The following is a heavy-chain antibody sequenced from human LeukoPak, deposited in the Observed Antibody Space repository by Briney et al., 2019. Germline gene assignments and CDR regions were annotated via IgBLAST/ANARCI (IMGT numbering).Heavy chain of an antibody. V-gene: IGHV1-69*01. D-gene: IGHD2-2*01. J-gene: IGHJ4*02. CDR1: GGTFSSYA. CDR2: IIPIFGTA. CDR3: ARGVVVVPAATHFDY. Sequence: GASVKVSCKASGGTFSSYAISWVRQAPGQGLEWMGGIIPIFGTANYAQKFQGRVTITADESTSTAYMELSSLRSEDTAVYYCARGVVVVPAATHFDYWGQGTLVTVSS.